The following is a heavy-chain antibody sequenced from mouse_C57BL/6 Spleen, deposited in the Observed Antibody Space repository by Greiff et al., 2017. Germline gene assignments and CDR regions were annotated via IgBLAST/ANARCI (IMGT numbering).Heavy chain of an antibody. V-gene: IGHV1-82*01. J-gene: IGHJ2*01. CDR3: AREGFILGSSRDY. CDR2: IDPGDGDT. CDR1: GYAFSSSW. D-gene: IGHD1-1*01. Sequence: VKLQQSGPELVKPGASVKISCKASGYAFSSSWMNWVKQGPGKGLEGIGRIDPGDGDTNYNGKFKGKGTLTADKSSSTAYMQISSLTSEDSAVYFCAREGFILGSSRDYWGQVTTLTVSS.